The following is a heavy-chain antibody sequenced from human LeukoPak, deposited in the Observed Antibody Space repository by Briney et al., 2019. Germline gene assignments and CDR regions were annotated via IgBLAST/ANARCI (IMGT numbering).Heavy chain of an antibody. J-gene: IGHJ4*02. CDR1: GFTFSSYG. D-gene: IGHD6-13*01. CDR2: ISWNSGSI. V-gene: IGHV3-9*03. Sequence: SGRSLRLSCAASGFTFSSYGMHWVRQAPGKGLEWVSGISWNSGSIGYADSVKGRLTISRDNAKNSLYLQMNSLRAEDMAMYYCAKDVRQSSSFIFDYWGQGTLVTVSS. CDR3: AKDVRQSSSFIFDY.